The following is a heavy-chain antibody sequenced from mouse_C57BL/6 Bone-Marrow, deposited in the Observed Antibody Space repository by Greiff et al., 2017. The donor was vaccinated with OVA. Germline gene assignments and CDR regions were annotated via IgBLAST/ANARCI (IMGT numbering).Heavy chain of an antibody. CDR3: ARDLYDYSWFAY. D-gene: IGHD2-4*01. J-gene: IGHJ3*01. CDR1: GFTFSSYA. CDR2: ISDGGSYT. Sequence: EVKLMESGGGLVKPGGSLKLSCAASGFTFSSYAMSWVRQTPEKRLEWVATISDGGSYTYYPDNVKGRFTISRDNAKNNLYLQMSHLKSEDTAMYYCARDLYDYSWFAYWGQGTLVTVSA. V-gene: IGHV5-4*01.